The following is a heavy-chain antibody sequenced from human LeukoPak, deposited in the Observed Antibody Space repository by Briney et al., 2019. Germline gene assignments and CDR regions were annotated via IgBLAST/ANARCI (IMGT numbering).Heavy chain of an antibody. CDR1: GFTFSSYG. CDR3: AKDLHDMITFGGVIGGPDY. V-gene: IGHV3-30*02. D-gene: IGHD3-16*02. CDR2: IRYGGSNK. Sequence: GGSLRLSCAASGFTFSSYGMHWVRQAPGKGLEWVAFIRYGGSNKYYADSVKGRFTISRDNSKNTLYLQMNSLRAEDTAVYYCAKDLHDMITFGGVIGGPDYWGQGTLVTVSS. J-gene: IGHJ4*02.